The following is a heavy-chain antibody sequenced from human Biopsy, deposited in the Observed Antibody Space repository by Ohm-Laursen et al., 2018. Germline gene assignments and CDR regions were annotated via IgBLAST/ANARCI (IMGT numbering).Heavy chain of an antibody. V-gene: IGHV3-23*01. CDR3: AGGGGGYNFDS. CDR1: GFTFNTYG. Sequence: SLRLSCAAPGFTFNTYGMHWVRQAPGKGLEWVSHIDVLDYHTYYVDSVRGRFTISRDNSKKLVYLQINSLRADDTVVYYCAGGGGGYNFDSWGPGTLVTVPS. J-gene: IGHJ4*01. D-gene: IGHD2-2*02. CDR2: IDVLDYHT.